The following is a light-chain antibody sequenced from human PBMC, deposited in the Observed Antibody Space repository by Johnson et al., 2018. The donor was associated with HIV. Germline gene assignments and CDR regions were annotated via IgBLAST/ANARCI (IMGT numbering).Light chain of an antibody. CDR1: SSNIGNNY. V-gene: IGLV1-51*01. J-gene: IGLJ1*01. Sequence: QSVLTQPPSVSAAPGQKVTISCSGSSSNIGNNYVSWYQQLPGTAPKLLIYDNNKRPSGIPDRFSGPKSGTSATLGITGLQTGDAADYYCGTWDSSLSADVCGTGTKVAVL. CDR3: GTWDSSLSADV. CDR2: DNN.